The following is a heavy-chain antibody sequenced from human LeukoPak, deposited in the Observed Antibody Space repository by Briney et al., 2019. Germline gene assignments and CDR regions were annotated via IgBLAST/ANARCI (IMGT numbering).Heavy chain of an antibody. Sequence: GASVKVSCKASGYTFTDYYIHWVRQAPGQGLEWMGWTNPNSGGTSFAQKFQGRISLTRDTSVSTAYMELSRLTSDDTAVYYCAREGANMIVVVIKDGNFQHWGQGTLVTVSS. V-gene: IGHV1-2*02. D-gene: IGHD3-22*01. CDR1: GYTFTDYY. J-gene: IGHJ1*01. CDR2: TNPNSGGT. CDR3: AREGANMIVVVIKDGNFQH.